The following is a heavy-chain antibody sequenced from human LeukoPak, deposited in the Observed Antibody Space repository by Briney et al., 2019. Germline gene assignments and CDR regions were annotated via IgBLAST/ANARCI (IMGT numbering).Heavy chain of an antibody. Sequence: SETLSLTCAVYGGSFSGYYWSWIRQHPGKGEEWIGEINHSGTPNFTPSLTSRVSISVYTSKTQFSLKLSSVTAADTAVYYCARALLTNYDFWSGYYGSKWFDHWGQGTLVTVSS. CDR1: GGSFSGYY. CDR2: INHSGTP. D-gene: IGHD3-3*01. CDR3: ARALLTNYDFWSGYYGSKWFDH. V-gene: IGHV4-34*01. J-gene: IGHJ5*02.